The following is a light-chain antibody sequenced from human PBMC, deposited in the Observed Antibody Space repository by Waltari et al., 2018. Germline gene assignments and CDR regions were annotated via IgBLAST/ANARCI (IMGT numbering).Light chain of an antibody. Sequence: EIVLTQSPGTLSLTPGERATLSCRASQSVRSNHRSWYQQKPGRPPRPLIYGASIRALGIPDRFSCSGSGTDFTLTINSLEPEDFAVYYCQQYGSSTTFGQGTKVEIK. CDR2: GAS. CDR1: QSVRSNH. CDR3: QQYGSSTT. V-gene: IGKV3-20*01. J-gene: IGKJ1*01.